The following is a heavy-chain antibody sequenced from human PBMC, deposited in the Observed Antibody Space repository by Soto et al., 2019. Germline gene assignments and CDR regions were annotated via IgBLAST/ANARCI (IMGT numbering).Heavy chain of an antibody. J-gene: IGHJ6*02. CDR1: GYTFTGYY. D-gene: IGHD3-22*01. Sequence: ASVKVSCKASGYTFTGYYMHWVRQAPEQGLEWMGWINPNSGGTNYAQKFQGWVTMTRDTSISTAYMELSRLRSDDTAVYYCARAGGSGYYYVSYYGMDVWGQGTTVTVSS. V-gene: IGHV1-2*04. CDR2: INPNSGGT. CDR3: ARAGGSGYYYVSYYGMDV.